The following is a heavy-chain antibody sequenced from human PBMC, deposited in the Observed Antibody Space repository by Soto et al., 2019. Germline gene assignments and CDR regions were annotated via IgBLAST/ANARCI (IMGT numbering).Heavy chain of an antibody. CDR2: ISYDGSKK. J-gene: IGHJ4*02. CDR3: AREETLPPHFDY. V-gene: IGHV3-30-3*01. Sequence: QVQLVESGGGVVQPGRSLRLSCAASEFTFNSYPMHWVRQAPGTGLEWVAVISYDGSKKYYADSVKGRFTISRDNSKKTLYLQMDSLRPEDTAVYYCAREETLPPHFDYWGLGTLVSVSS. CDR1: EFTFNSYP.